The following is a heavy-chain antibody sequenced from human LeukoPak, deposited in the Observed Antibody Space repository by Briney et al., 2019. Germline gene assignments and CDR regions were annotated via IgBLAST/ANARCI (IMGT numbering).Heavy chain of an antibody. CDR2: INWNGGST. CDR1: GFTFDDYG. Sequence: GGSLRLSCAASGFTFDDYGMSWVRQAPGKGLEWFSGINWNGGSTGYADSVKGRFTISRDNAKNSLYLQMNSLRAEDTALYYCARDSTGASGSYYVDNWGQGTLVTVSS. V-gene: IGHV3-20*04. CDR3: ARDSTGASGSYYVDN. D-gene: IGHD1-26*01. J-gene: IGHJ4*02.